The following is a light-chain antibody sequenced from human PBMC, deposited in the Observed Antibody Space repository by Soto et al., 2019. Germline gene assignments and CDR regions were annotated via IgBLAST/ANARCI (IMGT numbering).Light chain of an antibody. CDR3: QHYNSYSEA. CDR2: KAS. J-gene: IGKJ1*01. Sequence: DIQMTQSPSTLSGSVGDRVTITCRASQTISSWLAWYQQKPGKAPKLLIYKASTLKSGVPSRFSGSGSGTEFTLTISSLQPDDFATDSCQHYNSYSEAFGQGTKVEL. CDR1: QTISSW. V-gene: IGKV1-5*03.